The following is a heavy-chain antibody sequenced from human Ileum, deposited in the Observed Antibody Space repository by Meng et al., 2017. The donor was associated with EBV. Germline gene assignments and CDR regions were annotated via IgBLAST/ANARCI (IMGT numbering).Heavy chain of an antibody. J-gene: IGHJ4*02. Sequence: VYLLGSGGGLGQAGGSLRLFCAASGFRFNIYDMNWVRQAPGRGLEWVSGISGSGRTTYYADSVKGRFSISRDNSGNTVYLQMNSLRADDTAVYYCSNLPYSYWGQGTLVTVSS. CDR1: GFRFNIYD. CDR3: SNLPYSY. CDR2: ISGSGRTT. V-gene: IGHV3-23*01. D-gene: IGHD4-11*01.